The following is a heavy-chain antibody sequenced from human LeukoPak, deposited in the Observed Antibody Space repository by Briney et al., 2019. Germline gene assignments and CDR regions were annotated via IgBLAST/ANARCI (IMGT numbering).Heavy chain of an antibody. CDR3: ARSIPYGTTWYGRSDY. Sequence: GGSLRLSCAASGFPFSSYSMTWVRQYPGKGLEWVANIKPDGTTKFYVDSVKGRFTISRDNALNSLYLQMNSLRAEDTAIYYCARSIPYGTTWYGRSDYWGQGTLVTVSS. CDR2: IKPDGTTK. D-gene: IGHD6-13*01. V-gene: IGHV3-7*03. CDR1: GFPFSSYS. J-gene: IGHJ4*02.